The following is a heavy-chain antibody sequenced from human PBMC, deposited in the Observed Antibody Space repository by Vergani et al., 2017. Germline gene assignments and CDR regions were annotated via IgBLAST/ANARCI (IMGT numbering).Heavy chain of an antibody. CDR2: INHSGST. CDR3: ATKPLDYYDSSGYHSWFDP. D-gene: IGHD3-22*01. V-gene: IGHV4-34*01. J-gene: IGHJ5*02. CDR1: GGSFSGYY. Sequence: VHLQQWGAGPFTPSETLSLTCAVYGGSFSGYYWSWIRQPPGKGLEWIGEINHSGSTNYNPSLKSRVTISVDTSKNQFSLKLSSVTAADTAVYYCATKPLDYYDSSGYHSWFDPWGQGTLVTVSS.